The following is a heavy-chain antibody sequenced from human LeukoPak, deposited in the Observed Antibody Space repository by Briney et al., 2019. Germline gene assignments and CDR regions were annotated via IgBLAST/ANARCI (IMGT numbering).Heavy chain of an antibody. CDR1: GFTFSSYA. D-gene: IGHD4-17*01. Sequence: GGSLRLSCAASGFTFSSYAMNWVRQAPGKGLEWVSTISGSGGNTYYADSVKGRFTISRDNSKNTLHLQMNSLRAEDTAVYYCAKDSNGDYPLYFDYWGQGTLVTVSS. CDR3: AKDSNGDYPLYFDY. CDR2: ISGSGGNT. J-gene: IGHJ4*02. V-gene: IGHV3-23*01.